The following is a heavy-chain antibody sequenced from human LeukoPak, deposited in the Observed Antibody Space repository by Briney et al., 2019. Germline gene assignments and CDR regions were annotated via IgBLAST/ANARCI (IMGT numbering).Heavy chain of an antibody. CDR2: IYYSGST. CDR1: GGSISSGDYY. J-gene: IGHJ2*01. V-gene: IGHV4-30-4*01. CDR3: ARDQRKERLLWYFDL. Sequence: SQTLSLTCTVSGGSISSGDYYWSWIRQPPGKGLEWIGYIYYSGSTYYNPSLKSRVTISVDTSKNQFSLKLSSVTAADTAVYYCARDQRKERLLWYFDLWGRGTLVTVSS. D-gene: IGHD1-1*01.